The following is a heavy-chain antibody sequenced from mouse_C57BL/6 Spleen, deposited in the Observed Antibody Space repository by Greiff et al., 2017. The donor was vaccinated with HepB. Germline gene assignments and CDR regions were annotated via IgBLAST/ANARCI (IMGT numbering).Heavy chain of an antibody. CDR2: IYPGSGST. J-gene: IGHJ1*03. V-gene: IGHV1-55*01. D-gene: IGHD1-1*01. Sequence: QVQLKQPGAELVKPGASVKMSCKASGYTFTSYWITWVKQRPGQGLEWIGDIYPGSGSTNYNEKFKSKATLTVDTSSSTAYMQLSSLPSEDSAVDYCARPQYGSSPHWWFDVWGTGTTVTVSS. CDR3: ARPQYGSSPHWWFDV. CDR1: GYTFTSYW.